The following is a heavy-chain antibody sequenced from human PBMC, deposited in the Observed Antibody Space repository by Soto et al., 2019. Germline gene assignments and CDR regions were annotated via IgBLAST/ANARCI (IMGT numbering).Heavy chain of an antibody. CDR2: IWYDGSKT. D-gene: IGHD2-15*01. CDR1: GFRFSGYG. J-gene: IGHJ4*02. CDR3: VTDIGGGSWYSLAY. V-gene: IGHV3-33*03. Sequence: QVHLVESGGGVVQPGTSLRLACAASGFRFSGYGMQWVRQTPGKGLEWVGVIWYDGSKTFYADSVKGRFTISRDNSNNNVFLQMDSLRAEDTAVDHCVTDIGGGSWYSLAYWGPGSLVTVSS.